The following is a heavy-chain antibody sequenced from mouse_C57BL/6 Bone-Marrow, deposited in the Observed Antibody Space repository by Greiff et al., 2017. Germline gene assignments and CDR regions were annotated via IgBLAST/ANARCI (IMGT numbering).Heavy chain of an antibody. V-gene: IGHV1-59*01. CDR1: GYTFTSYW. J-gene: IGHJ2*01. CDR2: IDPSDSYT. Sequence: VQLQQPGAELVRPGPSVKLSCKASGYTFTSYWMHWVKQRPGQGLEWIGVIDPSDSYTNYNQKFKGKATLTVDTSSSTAYMQLSSLTSEDSAVYYCARADSYGSNPRRYWGQGTTLTVSS. CDR3: ARADSYGSNPRRY. D-gene: IGHD1-1*01.